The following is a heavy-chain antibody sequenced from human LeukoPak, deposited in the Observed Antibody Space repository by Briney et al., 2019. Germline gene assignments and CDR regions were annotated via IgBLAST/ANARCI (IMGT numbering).Heavy chain of an antibody. Sequence: SVKVSCKASEGTFSSYAISWVRQAPGQGLEWMGGIIPIFGTANYAQKFQGRVTITADESTSTAYMELSSLRSEDTAVYYCASWVGEDEMATIFGYWGQGTLVTVSS. D-gene: IGHD5-24*01. CDR3: ASWVGEDEMATIFGY. J-gene: IGHJ4*02. V-gene: IGHV1-69*01. CDR1: EGTFSSYA. CDR2: IIPIFGTA.